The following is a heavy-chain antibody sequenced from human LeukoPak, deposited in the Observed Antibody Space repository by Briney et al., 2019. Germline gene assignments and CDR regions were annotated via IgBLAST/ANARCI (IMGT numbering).Heavy chain of an antibody. CDR1: GFTFSSYA. Sequence: PGGSLRLSCAASGFTFSSYAMHWVRQAPGKGLEWVAVISYDGSNKYYADSVKGRFTISRDNSKNTLYLQMNSLRAEDTAVYYCARVELPYYWGQGTLVTVSS. CDR2: ISYDGSNK. V-gene: IGHV3-30*04. J-gene: IGHJ4*02. D-gene: IGHD1-7*01. CDR3: ARVELPYY.